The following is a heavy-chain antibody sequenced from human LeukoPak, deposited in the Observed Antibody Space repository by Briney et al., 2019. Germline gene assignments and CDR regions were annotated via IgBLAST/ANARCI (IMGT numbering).Heavy chain of an antibody. V-gene: IGHV3-23*01. Sequence: PGGSLRLSCSASGFTFSTYAMSWVRQAQGKGLEWVSALSASGAATKYADSVKGRFTISRDNSKNTVSLQMSGLRAEDTATYYRAKPVTDYDILTGYDYWGQGTLVTVSS. CDR2: LSASGAAT. CDR3: AKPVTDYDILTGYDY. J-gene: IGHJ4*02. D-gene: IGHD3-9*01. CDR1: GFTFSTYA.